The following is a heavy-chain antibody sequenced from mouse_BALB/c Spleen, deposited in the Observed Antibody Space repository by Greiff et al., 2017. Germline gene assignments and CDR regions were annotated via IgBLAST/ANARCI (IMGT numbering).Heavy chain of an antibody. J-gene: IGHJ1*01. CDR3: ARRPLDPRLYWYFDV. Sequence: QVQLQQPGAELVKPGASVKLSCKASGYTFTSYWMHWVKQRPGQGLEWIGEINPSNGRTNYNEKFKSKATLTVDKSSSTAYMQLSSLTSEDSAVYYCARRPLDPRLYWYFDVWGAGTTVTVSS. CDR2: INPSNGRT. V-gene: IGHV1S81*02. D-gene: IGHD2-10*02. CDR1: GYTFTSYW.